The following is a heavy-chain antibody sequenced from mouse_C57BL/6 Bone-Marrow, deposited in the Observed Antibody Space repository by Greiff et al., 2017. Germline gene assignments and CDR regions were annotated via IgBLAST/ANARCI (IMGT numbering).Heavy chain of an antibody. CDR3: ARGDPGYFDV. CDR2: IYPGDGDT. J-gene: IGHJ1*03. Sequence: QVQLKESGAELVKPGASVKISCKASGYAFSSYWMNWVKQRPGKGLEWIGQIYPGDGDTNYNGKFKGKATLTADKSSSTAYMQLSSLTSEDSAVYFCARGDPGYFDVWGTGTTVTVSS. CDR1: GYAFSSYW. V-gene: IGHV1-80*01.